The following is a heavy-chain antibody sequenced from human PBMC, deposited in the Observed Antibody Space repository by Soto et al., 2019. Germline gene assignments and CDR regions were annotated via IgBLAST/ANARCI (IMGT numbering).Heavy chain of an antibody. D-gene: IGHD3-22*01. Sequence: SETLSLTCAVYGGSFSGYYWSWIRQPPGKGLEWIGEINHSGSTNYNPSLKSRVTISIDTSKTQFSLKLSSVTAADTAVYYCARYSSGYQRHFDYWGQGTMVTVSS. CDR1: GGSFSGYY. V-gene: IGHV4-34*01. CDR3: ARYSSGYQRHFDY. J-gene: IGHJ4*02. CDR2: INHSGST.